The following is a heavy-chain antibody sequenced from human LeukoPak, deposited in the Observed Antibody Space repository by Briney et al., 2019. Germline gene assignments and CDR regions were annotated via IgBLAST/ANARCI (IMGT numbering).Heavy chain of an antibody. CDR1: GYSISSGYY. V-gene: IGHV4-38-2*02. Sequence: PSETLSLTCAVSGYSISSGYYWGWIRQPPGKGLEWIGSIYHSGSTYYNPSLKSRVTISVDTSKNQFSLKLSSVTAADTAVYYCARDDYGSGSYHLGPNWFHPWGQGTLSPSPQ. J-gene: IGHJ5*02. CDR3: ARDDYGSGSYHLGPNWFHP. D-gene: IGHD3-10*01. CDR2: IYHSGST.